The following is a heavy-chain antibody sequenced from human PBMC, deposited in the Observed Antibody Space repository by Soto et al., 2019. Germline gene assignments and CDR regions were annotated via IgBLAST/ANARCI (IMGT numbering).Heavy chain of an antibody. V-gene: IGHV4-59*01. J-gene: IGHJ6*03. D-gene: IGHD4-17*01. CDR3: AREIEVTTTYYYYYYMDV. CDR2: IYYSGSA. CDR1: GGSISSYY. Sequence: SETLSLTCTVSGGSISSYYWSWIRQPPGKGLEWIGYIYYSGSANYNPSLKSRVTISVDTSKNQFSLKLSSVTAADTAVYYCAREIEVTTTYYYYYYMDVWGKGTTVTVSS.